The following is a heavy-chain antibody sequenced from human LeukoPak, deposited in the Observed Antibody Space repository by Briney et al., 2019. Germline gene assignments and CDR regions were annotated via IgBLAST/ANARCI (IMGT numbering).Heavy chain of an antibody. J-gene: IGHJ4*02. CDR2: TSSDGSYK. V-gene: IGHV3-30*04. Sequence: GRSLRLSCVASGFTFSRYVMHWVRQAPGKGLEWVADTSSDGSYKYYADSVKGRFTISRDSAKNSVYLQMNSLRAEDTAVYYCARDGGVSGYDLLDYWGQGTLVTVSS. D-gene: IGHD5-12*01. CDR3: ARDGGVSGYDLLDY. CDR1: GFTFSRYV.